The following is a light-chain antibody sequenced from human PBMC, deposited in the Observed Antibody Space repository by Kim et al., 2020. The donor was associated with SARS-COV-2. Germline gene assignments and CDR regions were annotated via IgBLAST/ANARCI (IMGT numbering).Light chain of an antibody. V-gene: IGKV3-15*01. CDR1: QSVRTN. CDR3: QHYSAWPQ. CDR2: DAS. J-gene: IGKJ2*01. Sequence: VSPGRGDTLPCRARQSVRTNLAWYQHTHGPPPRLLISDASTRAPGIPARFSGGGSETEFTLSISSLQSEDFAVYYCQHYSAWPQFGQGTKLEIK.